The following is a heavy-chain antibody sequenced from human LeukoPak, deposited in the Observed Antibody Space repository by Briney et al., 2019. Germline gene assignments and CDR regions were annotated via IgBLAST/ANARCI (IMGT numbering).Heavy chain of an antibody. CDR2: ISAYNGNT. CDR1: GYTFTSYG. J-gene: IGHJ4*02. CDR3: AGRETKMGTYYYHSSGYVGDY. Sequence: GASVKVSCKASGYTFTSYGISWVRQTPGQGLEWMGWISAYNGNTNYAQKLQGRVTMTTDTSTSTAYMELRSLRSDDTAVYYCAGRETKMGTYYYHSSGYVGDYSGQGTLVTVSS. D-gene: IGHD3-22*01. V-gene: IGHV1-18*01.